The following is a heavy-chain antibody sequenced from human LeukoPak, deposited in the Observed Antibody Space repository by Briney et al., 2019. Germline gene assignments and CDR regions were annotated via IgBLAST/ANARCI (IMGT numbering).Heavy chain of an antibody. CDR3: AKGYYGSGSYGWFDY. V-gene: IGHV3-48*03. CDR1: GFTFSSYE. D-gene: IGHD3-10*01. J-gene: IGHJ4*02. Sequence: GGSLRLSCAASGFTFSSYEMNWVRQAPGKGLEWVSYISTSGSIIYYADSVKGRFTISRDNAKNSLYLRMNSLRAEDTAVYYCAKGYYGSGSYGWFDYWGQGTLVTVSS. CDR2: ISTSGSII.